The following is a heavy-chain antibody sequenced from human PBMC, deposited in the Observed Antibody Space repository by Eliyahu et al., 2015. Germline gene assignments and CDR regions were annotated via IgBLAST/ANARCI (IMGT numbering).Heavy chain of an antibody. CDR3: GSSGYYTEYFHH. Sequence: QLQLQEAGPGLVKPSETLSLTCTVSGXSVDYNCYXXGWIRXPPGKGLEWVGSXYYSGSTYYSPSLESRVIISVDTSKNQFSLKLSSVTAADTAVYYCGSSGYYTEYFHHWGQGTLVTVSS. CDR1: GXSVDYNCYX. CDR2: XYYSGST. D-gene: IGHD3-22*01. J-gene: IGHJ1*01. V-gene: IGHV4-39*01.